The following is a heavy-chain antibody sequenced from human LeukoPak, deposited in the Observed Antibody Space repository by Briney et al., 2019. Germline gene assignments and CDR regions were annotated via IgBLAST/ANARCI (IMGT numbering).Heavy chain of an antibody. CDR2: SRYDGINE. Sequence: GGSLRLSCAGSGFTFRTYGMHWVRQAPGRGLEWAAFSRYDGINEYYADSVKGRFAISRDNSKNTLYLQMNSLRAEDTAVYYCAKDGERWIQFGTCWFDPWGQGTLVTVSS. CDR1: GFTFRTYG. J-gene: IGHJ5*02. D-gene: IGHD5-24*01. CDR3: AKDGERWIQFGTCWFDP. V-gene: IGHV3-30*02.